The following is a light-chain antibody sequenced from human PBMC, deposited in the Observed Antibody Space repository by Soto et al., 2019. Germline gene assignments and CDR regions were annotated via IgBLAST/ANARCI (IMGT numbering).Light chain of an antibody. CDR3: QQSYSTLMYT. CDR2: AAS. J-gene: IGKJ2*01. Sequence: DIPMTQSPSSLSASVGDRVTITCRASQSISSYLNWYQQKPGKAPKLLIYAASSLQSGVPSRFSGSGSGTDFTLTISSLQPEDFVTYYCQQSYSTLMYTFGQGTKLEIK. CDR1: QSISSY. V-gene: IGKV1-39*01.